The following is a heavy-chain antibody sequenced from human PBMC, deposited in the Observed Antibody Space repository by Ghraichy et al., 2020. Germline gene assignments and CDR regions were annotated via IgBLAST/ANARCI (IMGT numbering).Heavy chain of an antibody. J-gene: IGHJ4*02. D-gene: IGHD4-17*01. CDR1: GGSFSKYY. Sequence: SQTLSLTCAVYGGSFSKYYWSWIRQPPGKGLEWIGEVSHSGNTTYNPSLASRVTVSVDTSKNQLSLKLNSVTAADTAVYFCARWTFGDYGKTQCWGQGTLVSVSS. V-gene: IGHV4-34*01. CDR2: VSHSGNT. CDR3: ARWTFGDYGKTQC.